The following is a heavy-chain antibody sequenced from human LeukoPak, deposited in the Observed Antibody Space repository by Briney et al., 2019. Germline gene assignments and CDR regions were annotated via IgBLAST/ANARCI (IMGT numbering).Heavy chain of an antibody. CDR2: ISGSGGST. J-gene: IGHJ4*02. D-gene: IGHD5-18*01. V-gene: IGHV3-23*01. CDR3: AKSGAIQLWSCFDY. Sequence: GGSLRLSCAASGFTFSSYAMSWVRQAPGKGLEGGSAISGSGGSTYYADSVKGRVTISRDNSKNTLYLQMNRLRAEDTAVYYCAKSGAIQLWSCFDYWGQGTLVTVSS. CDR1: GFTFSSYA.